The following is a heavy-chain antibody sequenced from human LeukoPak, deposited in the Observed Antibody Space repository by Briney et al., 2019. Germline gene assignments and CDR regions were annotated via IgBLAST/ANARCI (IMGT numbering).Heavy chain of an antibody. CDR2: ISGSGDIT. Sequence: GGSLRLSCAASGFNFANHAMSWVRQTPGKGLEWVSAISGSGDITYYADSVTGRFTISRDNSKDTLFLQMHSLRPGDTAVYYCVREDTPATANYWGQGTLVTISS. D-gene: IGHD2-21*02. CDR1: GFNFANHA. V-gene: IGHV3-23*01. J-gene: IGHJ4*02. CDR3: VREDTPATANY.